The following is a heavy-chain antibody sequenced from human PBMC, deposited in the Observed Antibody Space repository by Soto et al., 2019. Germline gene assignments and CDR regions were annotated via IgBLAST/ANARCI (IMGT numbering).Heavy chain of an antibody. J-gene: IGHJ5*02. Sequence: GGSLRLSCAGSGFTFGDSYMGWIRQAPGKGLEWLSYISPGSRYPAYADSVKGRFTISRDNAKRSLYLQMMSLTAEDTAIYYCVRGGGGGMFDPWGQGTMVTVSS. CDR2: ISPGSRYP. D-gene: IGHD2-15*01. V-gene: IGHV3-11*06. CDR3: VRGGGGGMFDP. CDR1: GFTFGDSY.